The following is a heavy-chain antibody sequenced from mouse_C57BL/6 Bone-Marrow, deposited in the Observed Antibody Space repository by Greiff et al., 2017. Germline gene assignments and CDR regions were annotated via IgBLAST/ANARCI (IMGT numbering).Heavy chain of an antibody. D-gene: IGHD2-3*01. CDR2: ISYDGSN. V-gene: IGHV3-6*01. CDR1: GYSITSGYY. J-gene: IGHJ3*01. CDR3: SSGDGYYPAWFAY. Sequence: EVQLQESGPGLVKPSQSLSLTCSVTGYSITSGYYWNWIRQFPGNKLEWMGFISYDGSNNYNPSLKKRISITRDTTKNQFFMKLNSVTTEDTATYYCSSGDGYYPAWFAYWGQGTLVTVSA.